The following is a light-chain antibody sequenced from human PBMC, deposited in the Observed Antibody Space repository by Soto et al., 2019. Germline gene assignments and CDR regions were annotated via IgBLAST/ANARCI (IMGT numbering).Light chain of an antibody. J-gene: IGLJ3*02. V-gene: IGLV2-8*01. Sequence: QSALTQPPSASGSPGQSVTISCTGTSSDVGGYNYVSWYQQHPGKVPKLMVYEVNKRPSGVSDRFSGAKSGNTASLTVSGLQAEDEADYYCSSYAGSTWVFGGGTKLTVL. CDR3: SSYAGSTWV. CDR2: EVN. CDR1: SSDVGGYNY.